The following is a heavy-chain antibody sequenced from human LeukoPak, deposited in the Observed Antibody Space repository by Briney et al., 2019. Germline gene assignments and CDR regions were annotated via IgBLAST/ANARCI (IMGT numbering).Heavy chain of an antibody. Sequence: SETLSLTCAVYGGSFSGYYWSWIRQPPGKGLEWIGEINHSGSTNYNPSLKSRVTMSVDTSENQFSLKLSSVTAADTAVYYCARRYSGSCRGSYYYYGLDVWGQGTTVTVSS. D-gene: IGHD1-26*01. CDR1: GGSFSGYY. CDR2: INHSGST. J-gene: IGHJ6*02. CDR3: ARRYSGSCRGSYYYYGLDV. V-gene: IGHV4-34*01.